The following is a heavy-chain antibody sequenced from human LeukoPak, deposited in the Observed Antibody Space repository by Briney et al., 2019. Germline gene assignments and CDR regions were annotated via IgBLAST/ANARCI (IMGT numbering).Heavy chain of an antibody. CDR3: ARVGPPGNQGFFDY. Sequence: GGSLRLSCAASGFTVSSDYISWVRRAPGKGLEWVSVIYSGGSTYYADSVKGRFTISRDKSKNTVYLQTNSLRAEDTAVYYCARVGPPGNQGFFDYWGQGTQVTVSS. V-gene: IGHV3-53*01. CDR1: GFTVSSDY. D-gene: IGHD1-14*01. CDR2: IYSGGST. J-gene: IGHJ4*02.